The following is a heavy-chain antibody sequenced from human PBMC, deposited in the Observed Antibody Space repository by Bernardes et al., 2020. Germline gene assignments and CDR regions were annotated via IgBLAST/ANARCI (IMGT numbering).Heavy chain of an antibody. CDR3: ARGLPGSSSDWYFDL. CDR2: MNPNSGNT. CDR1: GYTFTSYD. V-gene: IGHV1-8*01. Sequence: ASVKVSCRASGYTFTSYDINWVRQASGQGLEWMGWMNPNSGNTGYEQKFQGRVTMTRDTSINTAYMELSSLRSEDTAVYYCARGLPGSSSDWYFDLWGRGTLVTVSS. D-gene: IGHD6-6*01. J-gene: IGHJ2*01.